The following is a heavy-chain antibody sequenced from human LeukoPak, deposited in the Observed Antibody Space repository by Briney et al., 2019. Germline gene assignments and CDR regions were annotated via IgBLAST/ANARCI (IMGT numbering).Heavy chain of an antibody. CDR3: ARRRDYFDY. CDR2: SSSRGGTI. V-gene: IGHV3-11*01. Sequence: GGSLRLSCAASGFTSSDYYMSWIRQAPGKGLEWVSYSSSRGGTIDYAESVKGRFTISRDNAKNSLYLQMNSLRAEDTAVYYCARRRDYFDYWGQGTLVTASS. CDR1: GFTSSDYY. J-gene: IGHJ4*02.